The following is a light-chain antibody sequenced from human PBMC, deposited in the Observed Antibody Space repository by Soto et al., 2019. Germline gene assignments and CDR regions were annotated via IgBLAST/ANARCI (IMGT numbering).Light chain of an antibody. CDR3: QQSYSTLT. CDR1: QSISSY. J-gene: IGKJ3*01. Sequence: DIQMTQSPSSLSASVGDRVTITCRASQSISSYLNWYQQKPGKAPKLLIYAASSLQSGGPSRFSGSGSGTDFTLAISSLQPEDFATYYCQQSYSTLTFGPGTKVYIK. CDR2: AAS. V-gene: IGKV1-39*01.